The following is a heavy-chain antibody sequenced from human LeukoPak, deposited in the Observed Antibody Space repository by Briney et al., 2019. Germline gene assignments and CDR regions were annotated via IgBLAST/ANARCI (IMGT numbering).Heavy chain of an antibody. CDR3: ATMQWDYSHYKDV. V-gene: IGHV1-18*01. CDR2: INPHNDDT. D-gene: IGHD1-26*01. CDR1: GYTITGDL. J-gene: IGHJ6*03. Sequence: GASVKVSCKASGYTITGDLIKWVRQAPGQGLEWIGWINPHNDDTYYAHNLQGRVTMTTDTSTTTAYMELRSLRSDDTAIYYCATMQWDYSHYKDVWGKGTTVTVSS.